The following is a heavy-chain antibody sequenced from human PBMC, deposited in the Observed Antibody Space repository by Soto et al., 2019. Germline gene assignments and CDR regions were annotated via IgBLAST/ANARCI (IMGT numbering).Heavy chain of an antibody. CDR2: IIPIFGTA. CDR3: ARAQPMVRGVIMSVSWFDP. CDR1: GGTFSSYA. J-gene: IGHJ5*02. D-gene: IGHD3-10*01. Sequence: GASVKVSCKASGGTFSSYAISWVRQAPGQGLEWMGGIIPIFGTANYAQKFQGRVTITADESTSTAYMELSSLRSEDTAVYYCARAQPMVRGVIMSVSWFDPWGQGTLVTVSS. V-gene: IGHV1-69*13.